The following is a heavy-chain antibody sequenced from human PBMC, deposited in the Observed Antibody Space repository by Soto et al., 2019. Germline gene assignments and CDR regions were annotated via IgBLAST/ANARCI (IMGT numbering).Heavy chain of an antibody. Sequence: SETLSLTCAVSGGSFSGYYWSWIRQPPWKGLDWIGEINHSGSTNYNPSLKSRVTISVDTSKNQFSLKLSSVTAADTAVYYCARIGKCRRNGGSCYSGWYDPWGQGTLVTVSS. J-gene: IGHJ5*02. D-gene: IGHD2-15*01. CDR1: GGSFSGYY. CDR3: ARIGKCRRNGGSCYSGWYDP. CDR2: INHSGST. V-gene: IGHV4-34*01.